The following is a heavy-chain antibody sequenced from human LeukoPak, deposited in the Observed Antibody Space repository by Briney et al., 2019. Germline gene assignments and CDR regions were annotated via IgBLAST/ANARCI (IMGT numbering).Heavy chain of an antibody. J-gene: IGHJ4*02. CDR3: ARQATGYSRRRFDY. CDR1: GYSFTSYW. D-gene: IGHD5-12*01. Sequence: GESLKISCKGPGYSFTSYWIGWVRQTPGKGLEWMGIIYPGDSNTRTSPSFQGQVTLSAGKSISTAYLQWSSLKASDTAMYYCARQATGYSRRRFDYWGQGTLVTVSS. V-gene: IGHV5-51*01. CDR2: IYPGDSNT.